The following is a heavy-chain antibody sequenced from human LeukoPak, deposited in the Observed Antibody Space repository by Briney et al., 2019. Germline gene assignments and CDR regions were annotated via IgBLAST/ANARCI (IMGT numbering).Heavy chain of an antibody. CDR3: ARDKGDHIVVVPAAPDY. CDR2: ISGDGSGR. J-gene: IGHJ4*02. Sequence: GGSLRLSCAASGFTFSGSWMSWVRQAPGKGLEWVANISGDGSGRYYVDSVKGRFTISRDNAKNSLYLQMNSLRAEDTAVYYCARDKGDHIVVVPAAPDYWGQGTLVTVSS. CDR1: GFTFSGSW. D-gene: IGHD2-2*01. V-gene: IGHV3-7*01.